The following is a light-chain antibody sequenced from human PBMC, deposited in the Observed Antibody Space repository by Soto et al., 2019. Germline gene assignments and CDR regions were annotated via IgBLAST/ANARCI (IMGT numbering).Light chain of an antibody. Sequence: QSALTQPPSVSGSPGQSVTISCTGTSTDFVGYNRVSWYQQPPGTAPKLMIYEVSKRPSGVPDRFSGSKSGNTASLTISGLQAADEADYYCSSYTSSSTLVFGGGTKVTVL. CDR3: SSYTSSSTLV. J-gene: IGLJ2*01. CDR1: STDFVGYNR. CDR2: EVS. V-gene: IGLV2-18*02.